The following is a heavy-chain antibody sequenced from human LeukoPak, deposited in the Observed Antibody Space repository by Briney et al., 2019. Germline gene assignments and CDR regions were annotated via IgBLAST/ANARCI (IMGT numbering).Heavy chain of an antibody. CDR3: ARAGYGDYYSYYFDY. Sequence: SETLSLTCSVSGGSISSGSYYWAWIRQPPGKGLEWIGNIYFDGSTYYNPSLKSRVTISVDTSKNQFSLKLSSVTAADTAVYYCARAGYGDYYSYYFDYWGQGTLVTVSS. D-gene: IGHD4-17*01. CDR1: GGSISSGSYY. V-gene: IGHV4-39*07. J-gene: IGHJ4*02. CDR2: IYFDGST.